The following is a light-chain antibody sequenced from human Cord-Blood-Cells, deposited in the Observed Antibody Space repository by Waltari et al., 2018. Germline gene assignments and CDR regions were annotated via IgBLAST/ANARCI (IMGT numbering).Light chain of an antibody. J-gene: IGKJ5*01. Sequence: DIVMTQSPLSLPVTPGEPASISCRSSQSLLHSNGYNYLDWYLQKPGQSPQLLIYLGSNRASGVPNRFSGSGSGTDFTLKISRVEAEDVWVYCCMQALQTPITFGQGTRLEIK. CDR3: MQALQTPIT. V-gene: IGKV2-28*01. CDR2: LGS. CDR1: QSLLHSNGYNY.